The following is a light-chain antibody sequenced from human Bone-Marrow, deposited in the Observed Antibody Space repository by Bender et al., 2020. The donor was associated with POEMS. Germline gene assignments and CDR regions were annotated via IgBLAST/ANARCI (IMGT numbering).Light chain of an antibody. J-gene: IGLJ2*01. CDR1: KLGEEY. CDR3: QSWGSNTAV. V-gene: IGLV3-1*01. CDR2: QDT. Sequence: SYELTQPPSVSVSPGQTATITCSGEKLGEEYACWYQQKPGQSPLLVIYQDTKRPSGIPERFSGSNSGNTATLTISGTQAMDEADYYCQSWGSNTAVFGGGTKLTVL.